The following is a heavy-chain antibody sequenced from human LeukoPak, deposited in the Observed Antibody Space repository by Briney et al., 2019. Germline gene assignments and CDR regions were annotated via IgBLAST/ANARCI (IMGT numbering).Heavy chain of an antibody. J-gene: IGHJ3*01. CDR2: VYYSGST. V-gene: IGHV4-59*01. CDR1: GDSISSYY. D-gene: IGHD3-22*01. CDR3: ARELRYDNSDSGAF. Sequence: PSETLSLTCTVSGDSISSYYWSWIRQPPGKGLEWVGCVYYSGSTNYNPSLKSRVTISVDTSKNQFSLKLSSVTAADTAVYYCARELRYDNSDSGAFWGQGTVVTVSS.